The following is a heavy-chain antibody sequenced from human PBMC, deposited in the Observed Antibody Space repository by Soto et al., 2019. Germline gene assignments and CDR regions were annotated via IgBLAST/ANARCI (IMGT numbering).Heavy chain of an antibody. J-gene: IGHJ5*02. CDR1: GGTISAYY. CDR2: TTYTGST. V-gene: IGHV4-59*01. CDR3: ARDMQAGFTHYFDP. D-gene: IGHD6-13*01. Sequence: WETLSLTCIVSGGTISAYYWSWIRQFPGKGLEWMAYTTYTGSTNYNPSLKSRVTISLATYKNQLSLKLTSITAADTADYYYARDMQAGFTHYFDPWGQGTLVTVSS.